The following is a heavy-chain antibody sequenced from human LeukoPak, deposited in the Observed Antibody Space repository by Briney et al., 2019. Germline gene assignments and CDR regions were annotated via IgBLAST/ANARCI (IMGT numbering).Heavy chain of an antibody. J-gene: IGHJ6*03. V-gene: IGHV4-61*01. Sequence: SETLSLTCTVSGGSISSSSYYWSWIRQPPGKGLEWIGYIYYSGSNNYNPSLKSRVTISVDTSKNQFSLKLGSVTAADTAVYYCARVPRSYYYYYYMDVWGKGTTVTVSS. CDR2: IYYSGSN. CDR1: GGSISSSSYY. CDR3: ARVPRSYYYYYYMDV.